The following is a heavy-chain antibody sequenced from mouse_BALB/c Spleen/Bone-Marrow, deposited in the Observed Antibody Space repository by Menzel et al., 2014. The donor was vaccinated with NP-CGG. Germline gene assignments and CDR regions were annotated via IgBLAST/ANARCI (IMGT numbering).Heavy chain of an antibody. CDR1: GFNIKDTY. D-gene: IGHD1-1*01. CDR3: ARGGSSYGWYFDV. Sequence: VTLKESGAELVKPGASVKLSCTASGFNIKDTYMHWVKQRPEQGLEWIGRIDPANGNTKYDPKFQGKATITADTSSNTAYLQLSSLTSEDTAVYYCARGGSSYGWYFDVWGAGTTVTVSS. J-gene: IGHJ1*01. V-gene: IGHV14-3*02. CDR2: IDPANGNT.